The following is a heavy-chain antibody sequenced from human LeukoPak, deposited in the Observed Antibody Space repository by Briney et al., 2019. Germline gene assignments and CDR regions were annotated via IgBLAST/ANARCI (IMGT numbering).Heavy chain of an antibody. V-gene: IGHV4-30-4*01. J-gene: IGHJ3*02. D-gene: IGHD2-15*01. CDR1: GGSISRGDYY. Sequence: PSQTLSLTCTVSGGSISRGDYYWSWIRQPPGKGLEWIGYIYYSGSTYYNPSLKSRVTISVDTSKNQFSLKLSSVTAADTAVYYCARDRIGQDAFDIWGQGTMVTVSS. CDR3: ARDRIGQDAFDI. CDR2: IYYSGST.